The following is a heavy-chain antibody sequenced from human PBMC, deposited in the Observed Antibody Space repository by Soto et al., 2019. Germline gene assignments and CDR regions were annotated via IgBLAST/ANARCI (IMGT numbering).Heavy chain of an antibody. CDR1: GGTFSSYA. Sequence: SCKASGGTFSSYAISWVRQAPGQGLEWMGGIIPIFGTANYAQKFQGRVTITADESTSTAYMELSSLRSEDTAVYYCARGDADPIVPRPNWFDPWGQGTLVTVSS. D-gene: IGHD2-2*01. J-gene: IGHJ5*02. CDR2: IIPIFGTA. V-gene: IGHV1-69*01. CDR3: ARGDADPIVPRPNWFDP.